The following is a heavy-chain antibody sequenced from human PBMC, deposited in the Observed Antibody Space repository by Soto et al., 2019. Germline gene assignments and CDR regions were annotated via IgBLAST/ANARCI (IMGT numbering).Heavy chain of an antibody. V-gene: IGHV3-66*01. Sequence: EVPLVESGGGLVQPGGSVRLSCAASGFTINNNYMSWVRQAPGKGLEWVSIIYNGAKTYYADSVKGRFTISRDNSKNTLSLQMNSLRAEDTAVYYCAGRGGHSSSWSQIDYWGQGTLVTVSS. J-gene: IGHJ4*02. CDR1: GFTINNNY. D-gene: IGHD6-13*01. CDR3: AGRGGHSSSWSQIDY. CDR2: IYNGAKT.